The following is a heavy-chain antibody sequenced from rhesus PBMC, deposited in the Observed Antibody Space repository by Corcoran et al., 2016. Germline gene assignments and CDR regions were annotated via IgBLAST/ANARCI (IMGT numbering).Heavy chain of an antibody. CDR2: IRRDLHSYTT. Sequence: PGGSLRLSCEASGFTFSHYYMHWVRQTQGKGLEWVGLIRRDLHSYTTEYGPAVKGRFSISRDDSRNVVYLQMNSLKTEDTATYYCARVLAAAGTLGVSHRFDVWGPGVLVTVSS. D-gene: IGHD6-31*01. CDR3: ARVLAAAGTLGVSHRFDV. V-gene: IGHV3-13*01. J-gene: IGHJ5-1*01. CDR1: GFTFSHYY.